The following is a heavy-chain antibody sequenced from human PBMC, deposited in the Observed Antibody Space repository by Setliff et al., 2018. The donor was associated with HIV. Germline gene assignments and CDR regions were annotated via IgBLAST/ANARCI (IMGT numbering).Heavy chain of an antibody. CDR2: IYYTGST. V-gene: IGHV4-61*08. CDR1: GGSIRSDDYS. Sequence: SETLSLTCTVSGGSIRSDDYSWSWIRQPPGKGLEWIAYIYYTGSTNYNPSLKSRLTMSVDTSKNQFSLKLSSVTAADTAVYYCARTRGYCSATSCYALRGPDYWGQGTLVTVSS. J-gene: IGHJ4*02. D-gene: IGHD2-2*01. CDR3: ARTRGYCSATSCYALRGPDY.